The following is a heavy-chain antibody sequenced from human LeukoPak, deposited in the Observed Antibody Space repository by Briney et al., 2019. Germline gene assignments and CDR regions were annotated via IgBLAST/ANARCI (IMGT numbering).Heavy chain of an antibody. CDR3: VKDYSTIAAAANPLFDY. CDR2: IYSGGTT. Sequence: GGSLRLSCAASGFIVSSNYTSWVRQAPGKGLKWVSVIYSGGTTYYADSVKGRFTISRDNSKNTLYLQMHSLRAEDTAVYYCVKDYSTIAAAANPLFDYWGQGALVTVSS. CDR1: GFIVSSNY. J-gene: IGHJ4*02. D-gene: IGHD6-13*01. V-gene: IGHV3-53*01.